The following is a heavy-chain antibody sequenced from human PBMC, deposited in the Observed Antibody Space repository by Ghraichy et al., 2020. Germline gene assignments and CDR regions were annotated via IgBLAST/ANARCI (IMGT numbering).Heavy chain of an antibody. CDR1: GGSIRTYY. J-gene: IGHJ6*02. D-gene: IGHD6-19*01. Sequence: SETLSLTCNVSGGSIRTYYWSWIRQLAGKGLKWIGRIYSSGSTNYNPSLKSRVTMSVDMSKNQFSLKLGSVTAADTAVYYCARDPDPKYINAWHPHYYYGMDVWGQVTTVTVSS. V-gene: IGHV4-4*07. CDR2: IYSSGST. CDR3: ARDPDPKYINAWHPHYYYGMDV.